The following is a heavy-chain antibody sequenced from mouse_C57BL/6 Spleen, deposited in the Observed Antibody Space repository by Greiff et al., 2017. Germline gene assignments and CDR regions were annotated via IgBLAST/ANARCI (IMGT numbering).Heavy chain of an antibody. CDR2: IHPSDSDT. CDR1: GYTFTSYW. CDR3: ALNWDETYYAMDY. V-gene: IGHV1-74*01. D-gene: IGHD4-1*01. J-gene: IGHJ4*01. Sequence: QVQLKQPGAELVKPGASVKVSCKASGYTFTSYWMHWVKQRPGQGLEWIGRIHPSDSDTNYNQKFKGKATLTVAKSSSTAYMQLSSLTSEDSAVYYCALNWDETYYAMDYWGQGTSVTVSS.